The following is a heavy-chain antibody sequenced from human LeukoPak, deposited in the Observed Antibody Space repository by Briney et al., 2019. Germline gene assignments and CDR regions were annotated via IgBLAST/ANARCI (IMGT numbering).Heavy chain of an antibody. D-gene: IGHD3-22*01. CDR2: ISSSSSYI. J-gene: IGHJ4*02. CDR1: GFTFSSYS. V-gene: IGHV3-21*01. CDR3: ASGNPYYYDSSGYYYDSYY. Sequence: GGSLRLSCAASGFTFSSYSMNWVRQAPGKGLEWVSSISSSSSYIYYADSVKGRFTISRDNAKNSLYLQMNSLRAEDTAVYYCASGNPYYYDSSGYYYDSYYWGQGTLVTVSS.